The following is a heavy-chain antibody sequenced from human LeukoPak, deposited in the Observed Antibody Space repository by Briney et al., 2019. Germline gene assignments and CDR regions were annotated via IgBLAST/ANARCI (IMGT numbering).Heavy chain of an antibody. CDR3: ATHTLYYYYYYMDV. CDR2: INPNSGGT. V-gene: IGHV1-2*02. Sequence: ASVKVSCKASGYTFTSYGISWVRQAPGQGLEWMGWINPNSGGTNYAQKFQGRVTMTRDTSISTAYMELSRLRSDDTAVYYCATHTLYYYYYYMDVWGKGTTVTISS. J-gene: IGHJ6*03. CDR1: GYTFTSYG.